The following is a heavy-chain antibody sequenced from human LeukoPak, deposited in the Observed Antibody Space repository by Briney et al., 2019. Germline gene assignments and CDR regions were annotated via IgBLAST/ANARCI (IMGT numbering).Heavy chain of an antibody. Sequence: GGSLRLSCAASGFTFSTHAMHWVRQAPGKGLEWVAVISHDGRYKYYGNSVKGRFTISRDNSKNTLSLEMISLRGEDTALYYCAREGTAMVRYYFDYRGQGTLVTVSS. CDR3: AREGTAMVRYYFDY. D-gene: IGHD5-18*01. J-gene: IGHJ4*02. CDR1: GFTFSTHA. CDR2: ISHDGRYK. V-gene: IGHV3-30*04.